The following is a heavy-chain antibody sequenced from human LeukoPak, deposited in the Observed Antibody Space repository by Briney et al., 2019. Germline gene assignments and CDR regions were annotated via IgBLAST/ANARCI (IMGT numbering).Heavy chain of an antibody. V-gene: IGHV1-2*02. J-gene: IGHJ6*02. CDR3: AREEDYYGSEKYYYGMDV. D-gene: IGHD3-10*01. CDR1: GYTFTGYY. CDR2: INPNSGGT. Sequence: EASVKVSCKASGYTFTGYYMHWVRQAPGQGLEWMGWINPNSGGTDYAQKFQGRVTKTRDTSISTAYMELSRLRSDDTAVYYCAREEDYYGSEKYYYGMDVWGQGTTVTVSS.